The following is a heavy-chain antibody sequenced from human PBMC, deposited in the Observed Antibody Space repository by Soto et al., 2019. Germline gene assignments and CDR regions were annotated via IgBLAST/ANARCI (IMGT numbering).Heavy chain of an antibody. V-gene: IGHV4-59*01. Sequence: SETLSLTCTVSGGSISSYYWSWIRQPPGKGLEWIGYIYYSGSTNYNPSLKSRVTISVDTSKNQFSLKLSSVTAADTAVYYCARGVTMVRGVIMGSWFDPWGQGTRVTVSA. J-gene: IGHJ5*02. CDR2: IYYSGST. D-gene: IGHD3-10*01. CDR3: ARGVTMVRGVIMGSWFDP. CDR1: GGSISSYY.